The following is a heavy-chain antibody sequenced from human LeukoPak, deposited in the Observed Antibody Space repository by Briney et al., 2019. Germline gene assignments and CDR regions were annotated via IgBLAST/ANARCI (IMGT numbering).Heavy chain of an antibody. J-gene: IGHJ3*02. CDR3: VYAFDI. Sequence: SGTLSLTCAVSGYSISSGYYWGWIRQPPGKGLEWIGSIYHSGSTYYNPSLKSRVTISVDTSKNQFSLKLSSVTAADTAVYYCVYAFDIWGQGTMVTVSS. V-gene: IGHV4-38-2*01. CDR1: GYSISSGYY. CDR2: IYHSGST.